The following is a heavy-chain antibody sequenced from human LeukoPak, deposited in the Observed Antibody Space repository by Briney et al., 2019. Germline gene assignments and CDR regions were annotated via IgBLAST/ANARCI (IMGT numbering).Heavy chain of an antibody. J-gene: IGHJ4*02. V-gene: IGHV1-24*01. CDR3: AASRPLPQWLESDY. CDR1: GYTLTELS. D-gene: IGHD6-19*01. CDR2: FDPEDGET. Sequence: ASVKVSCKVSGYTLTELSMHWVRQAPGKGLEWMGGFDPEDGETIYVQKFQGRVTMTEDTSTDTAYMELSSLRSEDTAVYYCAASRPLPQWLESDYWGQGTLVTVSS.